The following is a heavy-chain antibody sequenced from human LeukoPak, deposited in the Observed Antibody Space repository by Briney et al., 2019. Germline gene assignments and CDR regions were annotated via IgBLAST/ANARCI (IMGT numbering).Heavy chain of an antibody. CDR1: GYTFTSYD. V-gene: IGHV1-8*01. CDR3: ARTLYDILTGYYYYYYYGMDV. D-gene: IGHD3-9*01. CDR2: MNPNSGNT. J-gene: IGHJ6*02. Sequence: ASVKVSCKASGYTFTSYDINWVRQATGQGLEWMGWMNPNSGNTGYAQKFQGRVTMTRNTSISTAYMELSSLGSEDTAVYYCARTLYDILTGYYYYYYYGMDVWGQGTTVTVSS.